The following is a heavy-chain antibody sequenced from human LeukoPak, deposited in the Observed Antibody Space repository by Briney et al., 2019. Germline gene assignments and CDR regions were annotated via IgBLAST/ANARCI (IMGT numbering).Heavy chain of an antibody. CDR2: IYYSGST. CDR1: GGSISSYY. J-gene: IGHJ4*02. D-gene: IGHD3-10*01. Sequence: SETLSLTCTVSGGSISSYYWSWIRQPPGKGLEWIGYIYYSGSTNYNPSLKSRVTISVDTSKNQFSLKLSSVTAADTAVYYCARRRLGLVRGVINYFDYWGQGTLVTVSS. CDR3: ARRRLGLVRGVINYFDY. V-gene: IGHV4-59*12.